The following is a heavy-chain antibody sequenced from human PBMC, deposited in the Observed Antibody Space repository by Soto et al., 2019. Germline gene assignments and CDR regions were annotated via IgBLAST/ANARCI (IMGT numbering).Heavy chain of an antibody. Sequence: GRSLRLSCAASGFTFSSYAMSWVRQAPGKGQEWVSAISGSGGSTYYADSVKGRFTISRDNSKNTLYLQMNSLSAEDTAVYYCPKDRITVFAVVIRGAPICYWGQGTRVAISS. J-gene: IGHJ4*02. CDR1: GFTFSSYA. V-gene: IGHV3-23*01. D-gene: IGHD3-3*01. CDR3: PKDRITVFAVVIRGAPICY. CDR2: ISGSGGST.